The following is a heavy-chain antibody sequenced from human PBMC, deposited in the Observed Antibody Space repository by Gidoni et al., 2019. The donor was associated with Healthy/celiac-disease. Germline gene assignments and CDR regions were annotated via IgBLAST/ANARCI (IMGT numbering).Heavy chain of an antibody. CDR2: ISAYNGNT. V-gene: IGHV1-18*01. D-gene: IGHD2-2*01. CDR3: ARDVRYCSSTSCYLQSLDY. Sequence: QVQLVQSGAEVKKPGASVTVSCKASGYTFTSYVISWVRQAPGQGLEWMGWISAYNGNTNYAQKLQGRVTMTTDTSTSTAYMELRSLRSDDTAVYYCARDVRYCSSTSCYLQSLDYWGQGTLVTVSS. J-gene: IGHJ4*02. CDR1: GYTFTSYV.